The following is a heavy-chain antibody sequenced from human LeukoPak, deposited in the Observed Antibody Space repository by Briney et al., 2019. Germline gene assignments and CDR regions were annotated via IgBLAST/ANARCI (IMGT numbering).Heavy chain of an antibody. J-gene: IGHJ6*03. CDR2: IKQDRSEK. D-gene: IGHD3-10*01. V-gene: IGHV3-7*03. CDR1: GFTFSNYW. CDR3: AKAIPPPYYYGSGSLTGGWPGYMDV. Sequence: PGGSLRLSCAASGFTFSNYWMSWVRQAPGKGLEWVANIKQDRSEKYYVDSVKGRFTISRDNAKNSLYLQMNSLRAEDTAVYYCAKAIPPPYYYGSGSLTGGWPGYMDVWGKGTTVTVSS.